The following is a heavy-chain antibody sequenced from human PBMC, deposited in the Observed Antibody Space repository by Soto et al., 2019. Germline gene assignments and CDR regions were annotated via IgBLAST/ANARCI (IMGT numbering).Heavy chain of an antibody. J-gene: IGHJ4*02. CDR2: INADNGNT. CDR3: ASAVAVPADFDY. Sequence: QVQLVQSGAEEKKPGASVKVSCKASGYTFTGYGMNWVRQAPGQRLEWMGWINADNGNTNYTQKFQGRVTITRDTAASTGKMDMTSRRSEDTAAYYYASAVAVPADFDYWGQGTLVTVSS. V-gene: IGHV1-3*05. D-gene: IGHD6-19*01. CDR1: GYTFTGYG.